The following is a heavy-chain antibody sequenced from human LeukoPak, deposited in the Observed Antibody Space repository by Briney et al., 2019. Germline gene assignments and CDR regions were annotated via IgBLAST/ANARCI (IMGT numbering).Heavy chain of an antibody. V-gene: IGHV1-69*13. J-gene: IGHJ3*02. CDR3: ARDRCGGDCYQGGAFDI. CDR2: IIPIFGTA. CDR1: GGTFSSYA. D-gene: IGHD2-21*01. Sequence: ASVKVSCKASGGTFSSYAISWVRQAPGQGLEWMGGIIPIFGTANYAQKFQGRVTITADESTSTAYMELSSLRSEDTAVYYCARDRCGGDCYQGGAFDIWGQGTMVTVSS.